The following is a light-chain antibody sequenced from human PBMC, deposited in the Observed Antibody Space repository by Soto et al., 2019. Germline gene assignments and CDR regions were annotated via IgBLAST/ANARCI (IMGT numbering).Light chain of an antibody. Sequence: DIQMTQSPSSLSASVGDIVTISFRTSQSISDFLNWYQQKPGKAPKLLIYAASSLQSGVPSRFSGSGSGTDFTLTIGSLQPEDFATYYCQQSYNTPQTFGQGTKVDIK. CDR1: QSISDF. CDR2: AAS. J-gene: IGKJ1*01. CDR3: QQSYNTPQT. V-gene: IGKV1-39*01.